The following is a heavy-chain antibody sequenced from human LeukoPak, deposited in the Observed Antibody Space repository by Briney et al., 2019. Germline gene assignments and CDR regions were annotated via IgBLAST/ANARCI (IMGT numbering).Heavy chain of an antibody. J-gene: IGHJ3*01. D-gene: IGHD4-17*01. CDR3: ALPNTVTLSQDAFDV. V-gene: IGHV1-69*13. CDR2: IVPFFGTT. CDR1: GGTFNTFSTYA. Sequence: SVKVSCKASGGTFNTFSTYAISWVRQAPGQGLERMGGIVPFFGTTNYAQKFQGRVTITADESTSTAYMELSSLRSEDTAMYYCALPNTVTLSQDAFDVWGQGTIVTVSS.